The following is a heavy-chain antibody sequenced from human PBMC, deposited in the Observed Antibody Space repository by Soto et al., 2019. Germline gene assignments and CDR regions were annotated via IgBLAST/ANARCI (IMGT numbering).Heavy chain of an antibody. CDR1: GYTFTSYY. D-gene: IGHD2-2*02. V-gene: IGHV1-46*03. Sequence: ASVKVSCKASGYTFTSYYMHWVRQAPGQGLEWMGIINPSGGSTSYAQKFQGRVTMTRDTSTSTVYMELSSLRSEDTAVYYCASPRYLDYYYYGMDVWGQGTTVTVS. CDR2: INPSGGST. J-gene: IGHJ6*02. CDR3: ASPRYLDYYYYGMDV.